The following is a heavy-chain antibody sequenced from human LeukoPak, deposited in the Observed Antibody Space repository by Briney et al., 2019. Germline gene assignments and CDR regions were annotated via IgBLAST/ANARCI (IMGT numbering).Heavy chain of an antibody. D-gene: IGHD3-3*01. Sequence: ASVKVSCKASGYTFTSYYMHWVRQAPGQGLEWMGIINPSGGSTSYAQKFQGRVTMTRDTSTSTVYMELSSLRSEDTAVYYCAGRAGIFGRSNLNWFDPWGQGTLVTVSS. CDR3: AGRAGIFGRSNLNWFDP. CDR2: INPSGGST. CDR1: GYTFTSYY. V-gene: IGHV1-46*01. J-gene: IGHJ5*02.